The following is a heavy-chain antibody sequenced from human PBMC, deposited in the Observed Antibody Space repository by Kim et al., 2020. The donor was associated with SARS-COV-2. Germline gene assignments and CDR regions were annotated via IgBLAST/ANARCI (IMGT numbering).Heavy chain of an antibody. CDR2: IIPIFGTA. Sequence: SVKVSCKASGGTFSSYAISWVRQAPGQGLEWMGGIIPIFGTANYAQKFQGRVTITADESTSTAYMELSSLRSEDTAVYYCARDLGVGGYYDSSGNIDYYYYGMDVWGQGTTVTVSS. J-gene: IGHJ6*02. CDR3: ARDLGVGGYYDSSGNIDYYYYGMDV. CDR1: GGTFSSYA. V-gene: IGHV1-69*13. D-gene: IGHD3-22*01.